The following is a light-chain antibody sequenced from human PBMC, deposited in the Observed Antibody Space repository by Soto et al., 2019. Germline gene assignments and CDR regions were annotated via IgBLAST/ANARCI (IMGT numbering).Light chain of an antibody. CDR1: QSLSSSY. Sequence: EIVMTQSPATLSLSPGERATLSCRASQSLSSSYLAWYQQKPGQAPRLLIYGASSRATGIPDRFSGSGSGTVFTPTISRLEPEYFAVYYCQQYGSSPTFGQGTKVDIK. V-gene: IGKV3-20*01. J-gene: IGKJ1*01. CDR2: GAS. CDR3: QQYGSSPT.